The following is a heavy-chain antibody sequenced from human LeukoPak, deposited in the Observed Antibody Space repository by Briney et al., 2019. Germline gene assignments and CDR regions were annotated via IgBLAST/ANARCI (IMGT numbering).Heavy chain of an antibody. J-gene: IGHJ4*02. V-gene: IGHV4-39*01. CDR2: IYDSGST. CDR3: ARVESVVAFDY. Sequence: PSETLSLTCTVSGGSIRSSYYYWGWIRQPPGKGLEWIGSIYDSGSTYYNPSLKSRVTISVDTSKNQFSLKLNSVTAADTAVYYCARVESVVAFDYWGQGTLVTVSS. D-gene: IGHD3-22*01. CDR1: GGSIRSSYYY.